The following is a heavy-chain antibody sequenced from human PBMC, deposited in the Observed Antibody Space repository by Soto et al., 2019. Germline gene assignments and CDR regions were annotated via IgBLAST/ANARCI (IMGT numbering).Heavy chain of an antibody. CDR2: IYYSGST. J-gene: IGHJ5*02. CDR3: ARRLAVAGTFWFDP. V-gene: IGHV4-39*01. Sequence: QLQLQESGPGLVKPSETLSLTCTVSGGSISSSSYYWGWIRQPPGKGLEWIGSIYYSGSTSYNPSLKSRVTISVDTSKNQFSLKLSSVTAADTAVYYCARRLAVAGTFWFDPWGQGTLVTVSS. D-gene: IGHD6-19*01. CDR1: GGSISSSSYY.